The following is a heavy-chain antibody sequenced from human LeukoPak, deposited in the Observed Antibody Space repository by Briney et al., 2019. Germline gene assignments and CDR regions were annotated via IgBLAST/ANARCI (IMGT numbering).Heavy chain of an antibody. V-gene: IGHV4-39*07. D-gene: IGHD6-13*01. CDR2: IYYSGST. J-gene: IGHJ4*02. Sequence: SETLSLTCTVAGGSISSSSYYWGWLRQPPGKGLEWIGSIYYSGSTYYNPSLKSRVTISVDTSKNQFSLKLSSVTAADTAVYYCARAIAAAGIIDYWGQGTLVTVSS. CDR3: ARAIAAAGIIDY. CDR1: GGSISSSSYY.